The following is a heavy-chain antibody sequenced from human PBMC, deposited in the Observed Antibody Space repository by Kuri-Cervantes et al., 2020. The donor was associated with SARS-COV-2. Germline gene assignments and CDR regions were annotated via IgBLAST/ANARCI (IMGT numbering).Heavy chain of an antibody. V-gene: IGHV4-34*01. Sequence: SETLSLTCAVYGGSFSGYYWSWIRQPPGKGLEWIGEINHSGSTNYNPSLKSRVTISVDTSKNQFSLKLSSVTAADTAVYYCAREGYDFWSGYFTFDYWGQGTLVTVSS. CDR3: AREGYDFWSGYFTFDY. D-gene: IGHD3-3*01. CDR2: INHSGST. J-gene: IGHJ4*02. CDR1: GGSFSGYY.